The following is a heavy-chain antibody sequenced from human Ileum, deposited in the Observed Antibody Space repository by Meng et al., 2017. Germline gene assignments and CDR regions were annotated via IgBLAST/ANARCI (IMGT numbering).Heavy chain of an antibody. CDR1: GYNFNSHW. V-gene: IGHV5-51*01. J-gene: IGHJ4*02. Sequence: GESLKISCKGSGYNFNSHWIGWVRQVPGRGLEWVGITYLVDSDTRYSPSLQGQVTISVDKSINTAYLQWSSLKASDTALYYCARLITPYTSSGSYWGFDFWGQGTLVTVSS. CDR2: TYLVDSDT. D-gene: IGHD3-10*01. CDR3: ARLITPYTSSGSYWGFDF.